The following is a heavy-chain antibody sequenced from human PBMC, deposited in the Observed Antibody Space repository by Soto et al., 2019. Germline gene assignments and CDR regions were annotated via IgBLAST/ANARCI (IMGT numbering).Heavy chain of an antibody. V-gene: IGHV1-18*01. Sequence: QVQLVQSGAEVKKPGASVKVSCNASVYTFTSYGISWVRQAPGQGLEWMGWISAYNGNTNYAQKLQGKVTMTTDTATSTVDMVLMSLRSDYKAVYYCASTIGSAYWFDPWGQGTLVTVSS. J-gene: IGHJ5*02. CDR1: VYTFTSYG. CDR3: ASTIGSAYWFDP. CDR2: ISAYNGNT. D-gene: IGHD1-26*01.